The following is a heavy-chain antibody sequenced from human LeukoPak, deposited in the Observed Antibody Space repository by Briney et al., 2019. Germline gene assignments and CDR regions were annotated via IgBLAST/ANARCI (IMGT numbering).Heavy chain of an antibody. CDR2: ISYDGSNK. D-gene: IGHD2-2*01. J-gene: IGHJ4*02. CDR1: GFTLSSYA. Sequence: GGSLRLSCAASGFTLSSYAMHWVRQAPGKGLEWVAVISYDGSNKYYADSVKGRFTVSRDNSKNTLYLQMNSLRAEDTAVYYCARGGYCSSTSCYDYWGQGTLVTVSS. CDR3: ARGGYCSSTSCYDY. V-gene: IGHV3-30-3*01.